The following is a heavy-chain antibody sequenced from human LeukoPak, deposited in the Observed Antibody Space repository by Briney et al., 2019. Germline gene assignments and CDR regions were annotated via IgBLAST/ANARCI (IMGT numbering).Heavy chain of an antibody. J-gene: IGHJ4*02. V-gene: IGHV4-39*07. Sequence: SETLSLTCTVSGVSISSSNYNWGWIRQPPGKGLEWIGSIYYSGSTYYNPSLQSRVTVSVVTSRNHFSLKLSSVTAADTAVYYCARDIVLVAASLYYFDYWGQGTLVTVSS. D-gene: IGHD2-8*02. CDR2: IYYSGST. CDR3: ARDIVLVAASLYYFDY. CDR1: GVSISSSNYN.